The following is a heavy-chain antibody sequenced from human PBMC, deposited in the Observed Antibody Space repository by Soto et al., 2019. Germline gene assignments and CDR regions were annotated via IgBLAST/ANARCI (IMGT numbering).Heavy chain of an antibody. CDR1: GYTFNDHF. V-gene: IGHV1-2*02. Sequence: QVQLVQSGAEVKKPGASVKVSCKASGYTFNDHFIHWMRQAPGQGLEWMGGINPYSGGTKYAQKFQGRVTMTRDTSISTAYMEAYVELSRLSSDDTAVYYCARDRAGATNSGFDKWGQGTLVTVSS. CDR2: INPYSGGT. J-gene: IGHJ4*02. CDR3: ARDRAGATNSGFDK. D-gene: IGHD1-26*01.